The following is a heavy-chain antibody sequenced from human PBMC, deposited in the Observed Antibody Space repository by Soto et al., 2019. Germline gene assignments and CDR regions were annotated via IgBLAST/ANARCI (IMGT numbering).Heavy chain of an antibody. CDR3: ATLEQQLVTPFYFDY. CDR2: FDPEDGET. V-gene: IGHV1-24*01. D-gene: IGHD6-13*01. CDR1: GYTLTELS. J-gene: IGHJ4*02. Sequence: GASVKVSCKVSGYTLTELSMHWVRQAPGKGPGWMGGFDPEDGETIYAQKFQGRVTMTEDTSTDTAYMELSSLRSEDTAVYYCATLEQQLVTPFYFDYWGQGTLVTVSS.